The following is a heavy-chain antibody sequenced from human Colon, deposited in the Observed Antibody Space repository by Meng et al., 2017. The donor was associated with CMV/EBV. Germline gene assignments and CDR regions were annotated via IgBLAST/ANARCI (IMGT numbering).Heavy chain of an antibody. CDR2: IVPIVGTA. V-gene: IGHV1-69*06. Sequence: SVKVSCKTSGGTFTFHNYRISWVRHAPGQGLEWMGGIVPIVGTANTAQKFQGRVTFSADKIAGTAYMYLSSLTSADTALYFCVRDSGFGELYWGQGTLVTVSS. CDR3: VRDSGFGELY. J-gene: IGHJ4*02. D-gene: IGHD3-10*01. CDR1: GGTFTFHNYR.